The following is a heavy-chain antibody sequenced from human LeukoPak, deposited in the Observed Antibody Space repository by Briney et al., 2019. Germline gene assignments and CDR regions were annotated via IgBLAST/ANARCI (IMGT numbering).Heavy chain of an antibody. CDR2: MNPNSGNT. CDR3: ATISDFDY. CDR1: GGTFSSYA. D-gene: IGHD5-24*01. V-gene: IGHV1-8*02. Sequence: ASVKVSCKASGGTFSSYAISWVRQAPGQGLEWMGWMNPNSGNTGYAQKFQGRVTMTRNTSISTAYMELSSLRSEDTAVYYCATISDFDYWGQGTLVTVSS. J-gene: IGHJ4*02.